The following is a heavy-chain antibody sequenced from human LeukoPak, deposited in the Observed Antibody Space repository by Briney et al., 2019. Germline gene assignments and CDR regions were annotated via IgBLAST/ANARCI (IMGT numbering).Heavy chain of an antibody. D-gene: IGHD1-14*01. CDR3: TRSSRIYYYMDV. Sequence: ASVKVSCKASGFTFTSFEINWVRQATGQGLEWMGWMNPNSGNTGYAQKFLGRVTITRNTSISTAYMELGSLRSEDTAVYYCTRSSRIYYYMDVWGKGTTVTVSS. CDR1: GFTFTSFE. CDR2: MNPNSGNT. J-gene: IGHJ6*03. V-gene: IGHV1-8*03.